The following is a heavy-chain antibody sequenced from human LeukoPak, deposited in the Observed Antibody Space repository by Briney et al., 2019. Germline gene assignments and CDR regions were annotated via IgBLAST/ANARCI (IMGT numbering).Heavy chain of an antibody. CDR2: IYYTGST. V-gene: IGHV4-59*01. J-gene: IGHJ4*02. CDR1: GGSISSYY. D-gene: IGHD6-13*01. CDR3: ARGSKAAPGTFDY. Sequence: PSETLSLTCTVSGGSISSYYWSWLRQPPGKGLEWIGYIYYTGSTDYNPSLKGRVAISVDTSKNQFSLKLSSVTAADTAVYYCARGSKAAPGTFDYWGQGTLVTVSS.